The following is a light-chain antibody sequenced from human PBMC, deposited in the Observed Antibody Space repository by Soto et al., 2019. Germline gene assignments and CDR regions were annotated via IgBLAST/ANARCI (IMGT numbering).Light chain of an antibody. CDR2: GVS. J-gene: IGLJ1*01. CDR3: ISYTATRNYV. Sequence: QSVLTQPASVSGSPGQSITISCTGTSSDVGGYNYVSWYQHHPGKAPKLIISGVSNRPSGVSNHFSGSKSDNTASLTISGLQADDEADYYCISYTATRNYVFGTGTKLTVL. V-gene: IGLV2-14*01. CDR1: SSDVGGYNY.